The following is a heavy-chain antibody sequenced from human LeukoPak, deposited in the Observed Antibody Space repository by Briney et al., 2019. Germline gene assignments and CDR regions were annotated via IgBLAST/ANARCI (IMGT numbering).Heavy chain of an antibody. D-gene: IGHD5-12*01. Sequence: GGSLRLTCAASGFTISSYWMSWVRQAPGKGLEWVANIKQDGSEKYYVVSVKGRFSISRDNAKNSLYLQMNSLGAEDTAVYYCERDTIYWHYFDSWGQGTLVTVSS. CDR2: IKQDGSEK. J-gene: IGHJ4*02. V-gene: IGHV3-7*01. CDR3: ERDTIYWHYFDS. CDR1: GFTISSYW.